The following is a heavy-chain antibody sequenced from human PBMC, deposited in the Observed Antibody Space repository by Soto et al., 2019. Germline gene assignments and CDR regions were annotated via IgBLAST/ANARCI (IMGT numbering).Heavy chain of an antibody. D-gene: IGHD3-16*01. V-gene: IGHV3-64*01. CDR3: ARLSGLGAFDI. CDR2: ISSNGGST. J-gene: IGHJ3*02. Sequence: ESGGGLVQPGGSLRLSCAASGFTFSSYAMHWVRQAPGKGLEYVSAISSNGGSTYYANSVKGRFTISRDNSKNTLYLQMGSLRAEDMAVYYCARLSGLGAFDIWGQGTMVTVSS. CDR1: GFTFSSYA.